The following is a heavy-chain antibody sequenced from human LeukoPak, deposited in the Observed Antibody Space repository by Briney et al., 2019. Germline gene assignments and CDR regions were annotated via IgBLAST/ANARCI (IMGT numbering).Heavy chain of an antibody. CDR2: IDTTDDT. CDR3: AKAPSDSSGYYYAVSDY. J-gene: IGHJ4*02. D-gene: IGHD3-22*01. CDR1: GFTFSAYD. Sequence: GGSLRLSCAASGFTFSAYDMNWVRQATGKGLEWVSAIDTTDDTYYPGSMKGRFTISRDNSKNTLYLQMNSLRAEDTAVYYCAKAPSDSSGYYYAVSDYWGQGTLVTVSS. V-gene: IGHV3-13*01.